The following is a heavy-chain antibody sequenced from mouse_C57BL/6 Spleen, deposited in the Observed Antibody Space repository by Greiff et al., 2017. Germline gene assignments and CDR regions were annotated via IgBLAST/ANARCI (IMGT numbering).Heavy chain of an antibody. Sequence: VQLQQPGAELVKPGASVKLSCKASGYTFTSYWMHWVKQRPGQGLEWIGMIHPNSGSTNYNEKFKSKATLTVDKSSSTAYMQLSSLTSADSAVDYCARSGDPIGGWFAYWGQGTLVTVSA. J-gene: IGHJ3*01. V-gene: IGHV1-64*01. CDR1: GYTFTSYW. D-gene: IGHD3-1*01. CDR3: ARSGDPIGGWFAY. CDR2: IHPNSGST.